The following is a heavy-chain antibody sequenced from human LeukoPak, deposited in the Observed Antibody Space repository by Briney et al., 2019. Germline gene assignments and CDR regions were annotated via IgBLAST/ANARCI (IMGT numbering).Heavy chain of an antibody. CDR2: IDHSGST. D-gene: IGHD6-13*01. CDR3: ARGQPSAAGASDY. J-gene: IGHJ4*02. V-gene: IGHV4-34*01. Sequence: PSETLSHTCAVYGGSFSGYYWSWIRQPPGKGLEWIGEIDHSGSTNYNPSLKSRVTISVDTSKNQFSLKLSSVTAADTAVYYCARGQPSAAGASDYWGQGTLVTVSS. CDR1: GGSFSGYY.